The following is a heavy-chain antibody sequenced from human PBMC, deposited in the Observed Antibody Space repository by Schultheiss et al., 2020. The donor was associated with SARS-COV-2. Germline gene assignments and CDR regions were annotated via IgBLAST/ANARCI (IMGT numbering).Heavy chain of an antibody. V-gene: IGHV4-34*01. Sequence: SETLSLTCAVYGGSFSGYYWGWIRQPPGKGLEWIGSIYYSGSTYYNPSLKSRVTISVDTSKNQFSLKLNSVTPEDTAVYYCARGVSSSSATYDYWGQGTLVTVSS. D-gene: IGHD6-6*01. CDR2: IYYSGST. CDR3: ARGVSSSSATYDY. J-gene: IGHJ4*02. CDR1: GGSFSGYY.